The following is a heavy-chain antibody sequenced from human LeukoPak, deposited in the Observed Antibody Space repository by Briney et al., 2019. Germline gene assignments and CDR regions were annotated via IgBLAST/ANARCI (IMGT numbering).Heavy chain of an antibody. CDR3: ARDLRGNSMFFDY. Sequence: VKVSCKASGYTFTDDYIHWVRQAPGQGLEWMGWINPNSADTHYPQKFQGRVTLTSDTSISTAYMELSRLSPDDTAMYYCARDLRGNSMFFDYWGQGTVVTVSS. V-gene: IGHV1-2*02. CDR2: INPNSADT. CDR1: GYTFTDDY. D-gene: IGHD1-1*01. J-gene: IGHJ4*02.